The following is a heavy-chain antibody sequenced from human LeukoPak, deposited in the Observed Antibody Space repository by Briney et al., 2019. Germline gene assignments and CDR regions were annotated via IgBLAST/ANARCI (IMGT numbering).Heavy chain of an antibody. CDR3: ARDILDSSGYSGAFDI. J-gene: IGHJ3*02. D-gene: IGHD3-22*01. CDR1: GFTFRTYS. Sequence: GGSLRLSCAASGFTFRTYSMIWVRQAPGKGLEWVSSISSSNSYIYYADSVKGRFTISRDNAKNSLYLQMNSLRAEDTAVYYCARDILDSSGYSGAFDIWGQGTMVTVSS. V-gene: IGHV3-21*01. CDR2: ISSSNSYI.